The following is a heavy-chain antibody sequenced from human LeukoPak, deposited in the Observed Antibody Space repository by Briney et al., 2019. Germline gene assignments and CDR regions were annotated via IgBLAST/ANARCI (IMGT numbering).Heavy chain of an antibody. V-gene: IGHV1-46*01. CDR1: GYTFTNYY. J-gene: IGHJ2*01. D-gene: IGHD4-17*01. Sequence: ASVTVSCKASGYTFTNYYIHWVRQAPGQGLEWMGKIHPSGGSTSYPQNFQGRVTMIRDTSTGTVYMELSSLRSEDTAVYFCARSSTVTAARWHFDLWGRGTLVTVSS. CDR3: ARSSTVTAARWHFDL. CDR2: IHPSGGST.